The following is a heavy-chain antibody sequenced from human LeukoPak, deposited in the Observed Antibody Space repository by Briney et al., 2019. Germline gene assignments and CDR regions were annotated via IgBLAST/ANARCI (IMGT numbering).Heavy chain of an antibody. CDR3: ARCTGSPSFARWFDP. Sequence: PSETLSLTCAVYGGSFSGYYWSWIRQPPGKGLEWIGYIYYSGSTNYNPSLKSRVTISVDTSKNQFSLKLTSVTAADTAVYYCARCTGSPSFARWFDPWGQGTLVAVSS. V-gene: IGHV4-59*01. D-gene: IGHD6-6*01. CDR2: IYYSGST. CDR1: GGSFSGYY. J-gene: IGHJ5*02.